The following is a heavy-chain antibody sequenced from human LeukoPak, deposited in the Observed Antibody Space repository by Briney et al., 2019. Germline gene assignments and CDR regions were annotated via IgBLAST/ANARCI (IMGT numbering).Heavy chain of an antibody. CDR3: ARDDTVTTRMGFID. Sequence: GGSLRLSCAASGFTFSSYWMSWVRQAPGKGLEWVANIKQDGSEKYYVDSVKGRFTNSRDNAKNSLYLQMNSLRAEDTAVYYCARDDTVTTRMGFIDWGQGTLVTVSS. J-gene: IGHJ4*02. V-gene: IGHV3-7*01. D-gene: IGHD4-17*01. CDR1: GFTFSSYW. CDR2: IKQDGSEK.